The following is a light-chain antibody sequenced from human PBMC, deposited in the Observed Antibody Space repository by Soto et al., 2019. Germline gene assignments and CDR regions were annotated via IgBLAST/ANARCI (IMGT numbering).Light chain of an antibody. CDR3: QHYADLPLT. CDR2: DAS. CDR1: QDISNS. J-gene: IGKJ4*01. Sequence: DIQMTQSPSSLSASVGDRVTITCQASQDISNSVNWYQQKPGKAPKLLIFDASTVETGVPSRFSGGGSGTYFTFTINSLQPEDFAAYYCQHYADLPLTFGGGTKVEIK. V-gene: IGKV1-33*01.